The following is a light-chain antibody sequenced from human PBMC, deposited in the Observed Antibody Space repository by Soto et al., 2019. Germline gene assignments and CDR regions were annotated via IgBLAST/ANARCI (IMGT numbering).Light chain of an antibody. V-gene: IGKV1-39*01. CDR3: QQNYRATPWT. CDR1: QDISNY. J-gene: IGKJ1*01. Sequence: IQMTQSPSSLSASVLYIFTSTFHAIQDISNYVNWYQRKPGKAPKLLINAASSLERGVPSRFSGGGSGTDFTLNISSLQPDDFATYYCQQNYRATPWTFGQGTKVDIK. CDR2: AAS.